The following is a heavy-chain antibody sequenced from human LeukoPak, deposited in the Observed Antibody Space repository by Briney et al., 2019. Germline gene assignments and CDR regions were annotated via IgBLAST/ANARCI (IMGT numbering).Heavy chain of an antibody. Sequence: GGSLRLSCAASGFTFSDYYMSWIRQAPGKGLEWVSYISSSGSTIYYADSVKGRFTISRDNAKNSLYLQMNSLRAEDTAVYYCARDQDSYYDSSGYSFDIWGQGTMVTVSS. V-gene: IGHV3-11*04. CDR1: GFTFSDYY. CDR3: ARDQDSYYDSSGYSFDI. D-gene: IGHD3-22*01. CDR2: ISSSGSTI. J-gene: IGHJ3*02.